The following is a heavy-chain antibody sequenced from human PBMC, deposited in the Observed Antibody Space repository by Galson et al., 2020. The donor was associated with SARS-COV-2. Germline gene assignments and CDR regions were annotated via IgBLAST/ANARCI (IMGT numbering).Heavy chain of an antibody. D-gene: IGHD3-10*01. Sequence: GESLKLSCAASGFPVSTSYMTWARQAPGKGLEWVSTVSRSGSTFYADSVKGRFTISRDNSKNTLYLQMNSLRTEDSAMYYFILRAAVINWGQGTLVTVSS. V-gene: IGHV3-53*01. CDR2: VSRSGST. CDR3: ILRAAVIN. J-gene: IGHJ1*01. CDR1: GFPVSTSY.